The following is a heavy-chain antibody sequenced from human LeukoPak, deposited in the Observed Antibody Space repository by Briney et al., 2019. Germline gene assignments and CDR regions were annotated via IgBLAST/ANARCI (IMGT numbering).Heavy chain of an antibody. CDR1: GGSISSYY. Sequence: PSETLSLTCTVSGGSISSYYWSWIRQPAVKGLEWIGRIYTSGSTNYNPSLKSRVTMSVDTSKNQFSLKLSSVTAADTAVYYCARTYYDSSGYFRIYYFDYWGQGTLVTVSS. V-gene: IGHV4-4*07. J-gene: IGHJ4*02. D-gene: IGHD3-22*01. CDR3: ARTYYDSSGYFRIYYFDY. CDR2: IYTSGST.